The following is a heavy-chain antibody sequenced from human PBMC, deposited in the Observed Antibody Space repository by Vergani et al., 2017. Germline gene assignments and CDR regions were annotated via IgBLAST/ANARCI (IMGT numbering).Heavy chain of an antibody. CDR2: VNHDGSEK. D-gene: IGHD3-16*01. J-gene: IGHJ6*02. CDR3: VGVPLIRRGSWYYGINNYRGMDV. Sequence: EGQLVESGGDWVQRGGSLRLSCAASGFTSSSYWMSWVRQAPGQGLEWVANVNHDGSEKYYVDSVRGRFTISRDNAKNSIYLQMNSLRAEDTAVYFCVGVPLIRRGSWYYGINNYRGMDVWGQGTTVVV. CDR1: GFTSSSYW. V-gene: IGHV3-7*01.